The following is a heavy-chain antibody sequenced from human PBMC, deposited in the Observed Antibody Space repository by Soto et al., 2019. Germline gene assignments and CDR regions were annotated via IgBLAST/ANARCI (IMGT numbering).Heavy chain of an antibody. J-gene: IGHJ4*02. CDR2: IYWDDEE. CDR3: AHRPRGYSYHFDY. V-gene: IGHV2-5*02. D-gene: IGHD5-18*01. Sequence: QITLKESGPTLVKPTQPLTLTCTFYGFSLSTRGVGVGCIRQPPGKALEWLALIYWDDEEGYSPSLKSRLTNTKDTSKHQVVLTMTHMDPVVTATYYCAHRPRGYSYHFDYWGQGTLVTVSS. CDR1: GFSLSTRGVG.